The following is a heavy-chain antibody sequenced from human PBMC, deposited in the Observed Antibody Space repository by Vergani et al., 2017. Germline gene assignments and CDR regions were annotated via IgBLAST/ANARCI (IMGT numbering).Heavy chain of an antibody. V-gene: IGHV3-30*18. Sequence: QVQLVESGGGVVQPGRSLRLSCAASGFTFSSYGMHWVRQAPGKGLEWVAVISYDGSNKYYADSVKGRFTISRDNSKNTLYLQMNSLRAEDTAVYYCAKAGYYGSGSHYNGVLGYYFDYWGQGTMVTVSS. J-gene: IGHJ4*02. CDR3: AKAGYYGSGSHYNGVLGYYFDY. CDR1: GFTFSSYG. D-gene: IGHD3-10*01. CDR2: ISYDGSNK.